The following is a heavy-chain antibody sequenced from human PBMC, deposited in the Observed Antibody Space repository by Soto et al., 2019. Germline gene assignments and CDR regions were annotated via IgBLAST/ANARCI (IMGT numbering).Heavy chain of an antibody. J-gene: IGHJ4*02. V-gene: IGHV3-23*01. Sequence: PGGSLRLSCAASGFTFSNYAMIWVRQAPGKGLERVSLVSATSGTTYYTDSVKGRFTISRDNSRNTVYLQMISLRADDTAVYYCAKDRLAGGFDYWGQGTLVTVSS. CDR2: VSATSGTT. CDR1: GFTFSNYA. CDR3: AKDRLAGGFDY. D-gene: IGHD3-16*01.